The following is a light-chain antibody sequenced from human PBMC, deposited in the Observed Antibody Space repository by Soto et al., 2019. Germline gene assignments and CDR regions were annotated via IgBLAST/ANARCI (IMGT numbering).Light chain of an antibody. CDR3: QHYYSTPPS. CDR1: QSVLYSSNNKNY. J-gene: IGKJ1*01. CDR2: WAS. V-gene: IGKV4-1*01. Sequence: DIVMTQSPDSLAVSLGERATINCKSSQSVLYSSNNKNYLAWYQQKPGQPPKLLIYWASTRESGVPDRFSGSGSGTDFTLTISSLRAEDVAVYYCQHYYSTPPSFGQGTKVEIK.